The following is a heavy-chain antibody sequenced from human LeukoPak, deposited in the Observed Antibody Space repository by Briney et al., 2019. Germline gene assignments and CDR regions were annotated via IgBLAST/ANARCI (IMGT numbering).Heavy chain of an antibody. CDR1: GFTLSSSW. D-gene: IGHD3-10*01. CDR3: ARFVWFGESTRGFDY. Sequence: GGSLRLSCVASGFTLSSSWMSWVRQAPGRGLEWVANIRQDGKDEYYVDSVKGRFTISRDNAKNSLYLQMNSLRAEDTAVYYCARFVWFGESTRGFDYWGQGTLVTVSS. CDR2: IRQDGKDE. J-gene: IGHJ4*02. V-gene: IGHV3-7*01.